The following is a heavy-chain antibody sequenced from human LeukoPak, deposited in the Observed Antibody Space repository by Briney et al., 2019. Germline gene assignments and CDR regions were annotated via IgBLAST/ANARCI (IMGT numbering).Heavy chain of an antibody. V-gene: IGHV4-59*08. CDR2: IYYSGST. Sequence: KPSETLSLTCTVSGGSISSYYWSWIRQPPGKGLEWIGYIYYSGSTNYNSSLKSRVTISVDTSKNQFSLKLSSVTAADTAVYYCARQSCSSTSCPTGYYYYMDVWGKGTTVTVSS. CDR3: ARQSCSSTSCPTGYYYYMDV. CDR1: GGSISSYY. D-gene: IGHD2-2*01. J-gene: IGHJ6*03.